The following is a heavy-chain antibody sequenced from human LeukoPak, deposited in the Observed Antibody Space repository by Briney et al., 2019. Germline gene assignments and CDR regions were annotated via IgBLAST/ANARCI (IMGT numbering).Heavy chain of an antibody. CDR3: AKDIARPSYFQH. Sequence: GGSLRLSCAASGFTFSSYGMHWVRQAPGKGLEWVAVISYDGSNKYYADSVKGRFTIPRDNSKNTLYLQMNSLRAEDTAVYYCAKDIARPSYFQHWGQGTLVTVSS. V-gene: IGHV3-30*18. CDR1: GFTFSSYG. J-gene: IGHJ1*01. D-gene: IGHD2-15*01. CDR2: ISYDGSNK.